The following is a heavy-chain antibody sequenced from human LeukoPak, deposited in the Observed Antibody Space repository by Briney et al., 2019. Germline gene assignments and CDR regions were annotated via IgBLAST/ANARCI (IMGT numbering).Heavy chain of an antibody. CDR1: GYTFTDYY. D-gene: IGHD2-15*01. CDR2: INPDNGGT. J-gene: IGHJ5*02. CDR3: AKTVVVSTPDNWFDP. Sequence: ASVKVSCKASGYTFTDYYIHWVRQAPGQGLQWMAWINPDNGGTNYAQKFQGRVTLTRDTSINTAYMELSRLRSDDTAVYYCAKTVVVSTPDNWFDPWGQGTLVTVSS. V-gene: IGHV1-2*02.